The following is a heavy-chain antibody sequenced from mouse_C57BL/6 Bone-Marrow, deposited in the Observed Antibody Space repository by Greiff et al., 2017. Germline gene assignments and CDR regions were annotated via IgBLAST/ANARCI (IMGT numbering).Heavy chain of an antibody. Sequence: VQLQQPGAELVKPGASVKLSCKASGYTFTSYWMQWVKQRPGQGLEWIGEIDPSASYTNYNQKFKGKATLTVDTSSSTAYMQLSSLTSEDSAVYYCASPASSSYPWFAYWGQGTLVTVSA. CDR1: GYTFTSYW. J-gene: IGHJ3*01. CDR2: IDPSASYT. D-gene: IGHD1-1*01. CDR3: ASPASSSYPWFAY. V-gene: IGHV1-50*01.